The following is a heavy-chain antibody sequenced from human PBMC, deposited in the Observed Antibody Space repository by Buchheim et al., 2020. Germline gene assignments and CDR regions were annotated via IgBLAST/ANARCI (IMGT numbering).Heavy chain of an antibody. CDR3: ARDATGFSSSFGPAPYYYYGLDV. Sequence: EVQLVQSGGGLVQPGGSLRLSCEVSGFSLSDFWMRWVRQAPGKGLEWVANIKQDGSEKYYVDSVKGRFTISRDNAKKSLYLQVNSLRAEDTAVYYCARDATGFSSSFGPAPYYYYGLDVWGQGTT. CDR1: GFSLSDFW. J-gene: IGHJ6*02. CDR2: IKQDGSEK. D-gene: IGHD6-13*01. V-gene: IGHV3-7*01.